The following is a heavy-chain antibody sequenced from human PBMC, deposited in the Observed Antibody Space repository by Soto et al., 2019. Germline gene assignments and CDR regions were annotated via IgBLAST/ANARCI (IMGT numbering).Heavy chain of an antibody. CDR1: GFTFSSYG. Sequence: QVQLVESGGGVVQPGRSLRLSCAASGFTFSSYGMHWVLQAPGKGLEWVAVIWYDGSNKYYADSVKGRFTISRDNSKKTMYLQMNSLRAEDTAVYYCARGRGWLQFLDYWGQGTLVTVSS. J-gene: IGHJ4*02. D-gene: IGHD3-3*01. CDR2: IWYDGSNK. V-gene: IGHV3-33*01. CDR3: ARGRGWLQFLDY.